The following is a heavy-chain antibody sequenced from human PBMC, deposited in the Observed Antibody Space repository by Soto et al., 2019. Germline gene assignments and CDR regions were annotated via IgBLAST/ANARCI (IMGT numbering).Heavy chain of an antibody. J-gene: IGHJ6*02. D-gene: IGHD3-22*01. CDR1: GYTFTSYG. CDR2: ISAYNGNT. Sequence: ASLKVSCKASGYTFTSYGISWVRQAPGQGLEWMGWISAYNGNTNYAQKLQGRVTMTTDTSTSTAYMELRSLRSDDTAVYYCARDPGDDSSGYYSYYGMDVWGQGTTVTVSS. CDR3: ARDPGDDSSGYYSYYGMDV. V-gene: IGHV1-18*04.